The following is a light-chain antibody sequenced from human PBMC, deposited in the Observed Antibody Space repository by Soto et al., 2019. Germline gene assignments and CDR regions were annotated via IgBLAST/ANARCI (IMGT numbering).Light chain of an antibody. J-gene: IGLJ1*01. V-gene: IGLV2-11*01. CDR1: SSDVGTYHY. CDR3: CSYAGSAVDV. Sequence: QSALTQPRSVSGSPGQSVTISCTGTSSDVGTYHYVSWYQHHPGKAPKLMIYDVSKRPSGVPDRVSGSKSGYTASLTISGLQAEDEADYYCCSYAGSAVDVVGTGTKLTVL. CDR2: DVS.